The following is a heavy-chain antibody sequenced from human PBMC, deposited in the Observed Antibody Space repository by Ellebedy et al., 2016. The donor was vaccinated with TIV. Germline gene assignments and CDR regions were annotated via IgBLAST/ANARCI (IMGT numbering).Heavy chain of an antibody. J-gene: IGHJ6*02. V-gene: IGHV5-51*01. CDR2: IYPGDSDT. CDR3: ARSGTYSGRHGMDV. CDR1: GYGSSTYW. Sequence: GGSLRLSCKVSGYGSSTYWIAWVRQMPGKGLEWMGIIYPGDSDTRYSPSFQGQVTISADKSISTAYLQWSSLKASDTAMYYCARSGTYSGRHGMDVWGQGTTVTVSS. D-gene: IGHD6-25*01.